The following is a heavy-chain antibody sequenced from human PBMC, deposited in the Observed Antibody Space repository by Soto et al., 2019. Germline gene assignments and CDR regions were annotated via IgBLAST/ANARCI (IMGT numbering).Heavy chain of an antibody. CDR3: ARDLRRRGSGRFDP. J-gene: IGHJ5*02. CDR2: IYYSGVT. Sequence: WTWIRRHPGKGLEWIAYIYYSGVTYYNPSLKSRVTISVDTSKNQFSLKLSSVTAADTAMYYCARDLRRRGSGRFDPWGQGTLGTVSS. V-gene: IGHV4-31*02. D-gene: IGHD3-10*01.